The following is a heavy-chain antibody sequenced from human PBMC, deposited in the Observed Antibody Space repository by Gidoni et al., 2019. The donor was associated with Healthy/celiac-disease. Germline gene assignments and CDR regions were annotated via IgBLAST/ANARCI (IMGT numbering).Heavy chain of an antibody. Sequence: QVQLVQSGAEVKKPGSSVKVSCKASGGTFSSYATSWVRKAPGQGLEWMGGIIPIFGTANYAQKFQGRVTITADESTSTAYMELSSLRSEDTAVYYCARESYVRDGYNSDFDLWGRGTLVTVSS. J-gene: IGHJ2*01. CDR2: IIPIFGTA. CDR1: GGTFSSYA. D-gene: IGHD5-12*01. V-gene: IGHV1-69*01. CDR3: ARESYVRDGYNSDFDL.